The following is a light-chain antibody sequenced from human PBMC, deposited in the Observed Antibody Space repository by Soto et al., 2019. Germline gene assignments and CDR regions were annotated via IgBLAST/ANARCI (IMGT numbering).Light chain of an antibody. CDR2: GAS. V-gene: IGKV3-15*01. Sequence: ENGLYHSLGTVSLSHRGRAILSCRASQNIGSSSLAWFQQKPGQSPRLLIYGASSRATGIPARFSGSGSGTEFTLTISSLQSEDFAVYYCQQYNDWLPRITFGQGTRLEIK. J-gene: IGKJ5*01. CDR3: QQYNDWLPRIT. CDR1: QNIGSS.